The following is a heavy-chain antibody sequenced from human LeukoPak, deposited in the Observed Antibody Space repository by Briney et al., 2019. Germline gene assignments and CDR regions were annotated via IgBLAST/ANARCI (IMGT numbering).Heavy chain of an antibody. D-gene: IGHD3-16*01. CDR1: GASISSNSFY. CDR2: IYYSGST. V-gene: IGHV4-39*07. CDR3: ARIPVGGWELGVDP. Sequence: SETLSLTCSVSGASISSNSFYWGWIRQPPGGGLEWIGSIYYSGSTSLNPSLRSRVVMSINTSTNQFSLKLLSVTAADTAVYYCARIPVGGWELGVDPWGLGTLVIVSS. J-gene: IGHJ5*02.